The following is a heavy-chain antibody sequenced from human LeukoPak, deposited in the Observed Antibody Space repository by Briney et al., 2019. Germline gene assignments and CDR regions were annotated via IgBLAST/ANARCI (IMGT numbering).Heavy chain of an antibody. Sequence: ASVKVSCKTSGYTFIDYYVYWVRQAPGQGLEWMGWIDPNSGNTIYAQKFQGRVTITRDTSINTAYMALSRLTSEDTAVYYCVGISPRFYFDISNSWGQGTLVTVSS. CDR3: VGISPRFYFDISNS. CDR1: GYTFIDYY. V-gene: IGHV1-2*02. D-gene: IGHD3-22*01. CDR2: IDPNSGNT. J-gene: IGHJ5*02.